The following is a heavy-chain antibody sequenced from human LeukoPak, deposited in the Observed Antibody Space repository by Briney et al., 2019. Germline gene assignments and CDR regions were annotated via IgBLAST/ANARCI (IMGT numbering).Heavy chain of an antibody. J-gene: IGHJ4*02. CDR1: GGTFSSYA. CDR3: ARDSTYGSGSFDY. D-gene: IGHD3-10*01. Sequence: SVKVSCKASGGTFSSYAISWVRQAPGQGLEWMGRIIPIFGTANCAQKFQGRVTITTDESTSSAYMELSSLRSEDTAVYYCARDSTYGSGSFDYWGQGTLVTVSS. V-gene: IGHV1-69*05. CDR2: IIPIFGTA.